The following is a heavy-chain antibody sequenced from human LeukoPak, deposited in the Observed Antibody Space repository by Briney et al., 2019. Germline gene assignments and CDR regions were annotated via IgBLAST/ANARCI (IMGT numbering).Heavy chain of an antibody. V-gene: IGHV1-69*02. CDR2: IIPILGIA. D-gene: IGHD1-26*01. CDR1: GGTFSSYT. Sequence: ASVKVSCXASGGTFSSYTISWVRQAPGQGLEWMERIIPILGIANYAQKFQGRVTITADKSTSTAYMELSSLRSEDTAVYYCATERRVGARINDAFDIWGQGTMVTVSS. J-gene: IGHJ3*02. CDR3: ATERRVGARINDAFDI.